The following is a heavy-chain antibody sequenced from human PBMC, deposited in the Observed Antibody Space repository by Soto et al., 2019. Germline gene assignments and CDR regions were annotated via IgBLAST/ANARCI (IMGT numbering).Heavy chain of an antibody. J-gene: IGHJ6*02. CDR3: ARDQSVALGMTTPGGMDV. Sequence: SQTLSLTCAISGDSVSSNSAAWNWIRQSPSRGLEWLGRTNYRSKWYNDYAVSVKSRITINPDTSKNQFSLQLNSVTPEDTAVYYCARDQSVALGMTTPGGMDVWGQGTTVTVSS. CDR1: GDSVSSNSAA. D-gene: IGHD4-17*01. CDR2: TNYRSKWYN. V-gene: IGHV6-1*01.